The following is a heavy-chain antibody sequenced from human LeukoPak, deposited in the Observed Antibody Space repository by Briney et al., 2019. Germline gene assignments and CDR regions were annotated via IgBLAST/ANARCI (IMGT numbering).Heavy chain of an antibody. J-gene: IGHJ4*02. Sequence: GGSLRLSCVASGLRFRSYAVSWVRQAPEKGLDWVSVISGSAHKIRYADSVKGRFTISRDNSENIVYLQMNNLRVEDTAVYYCAGRPTGYSSGYIHWGQGTLVTVSS. CDR2: ISGSAHKI. CDR3: AGRPTGYSSGYIH. V-gene: IGHV3-23*01. CDR1: GLRFRSYA. D-gene: IGHD5-18*01.